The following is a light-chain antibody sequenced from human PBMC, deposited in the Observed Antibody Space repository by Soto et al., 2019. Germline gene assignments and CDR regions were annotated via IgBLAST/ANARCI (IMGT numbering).Light chain of an antibody. CDR2: DAS. J-gene: IGKJ5*01. CDR3: QQRSNWIT. CDR1: QSISSW. Sequence: DIQMTQSPSTLSASVGDRVTITCRASQSISSWLAWYQQKPGKAPKLLIYDASSLESGVPSRFSGSGSGTEFTLTISSLQSEDFAVYYCQQRSNWITFGQGTRLEIK. V-gene: IGKV1-5*01.